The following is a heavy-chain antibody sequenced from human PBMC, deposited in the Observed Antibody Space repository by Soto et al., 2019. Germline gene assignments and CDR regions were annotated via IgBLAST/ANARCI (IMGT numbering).Heavy chain of an antibody. J-gene: IGHJ5*01. D-gene: IGHD2-15*01. V-gene: IGHV4-30-4*01. CDR2: IYKSATT. Sequence: SETLSLTCSVSGDSISSVDYFWAWIRQPPGQALEYIGYIYKSATTYYNPSFESRVAISLDTSKSQFSLNVTSVTAADTAVYFCARGRYCLTGRCFPNWFDSWGQGTLVTVPQ. CDR3: ARGRYCLTGRCFPNWFDS. CDR1: GDSISSVDYF.